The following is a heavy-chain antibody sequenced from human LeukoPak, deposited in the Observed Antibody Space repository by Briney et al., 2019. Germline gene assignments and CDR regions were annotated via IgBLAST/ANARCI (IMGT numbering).Heavy chain of an antibody. CDR1: GGSTSSSSYY. CDR3: ARHGLRYCSSTSCYPLNWFDP. V-gene: IGHV4-39*01. CDR2: IYYSGSS. J-gene: IGHJ5*02. Sequence: AETLSLTCTVSGGSTSSSSYYWGCIRQPPGKGLEWIGSIYYSGSSYYNPSLKSRVTISVDTSKNQFSLKLSSVTAADTAVYYCARHGLRYCSSTSCYPLNWFDPWGQGTLVTVSS. D-gene: IGHD2-2*01.